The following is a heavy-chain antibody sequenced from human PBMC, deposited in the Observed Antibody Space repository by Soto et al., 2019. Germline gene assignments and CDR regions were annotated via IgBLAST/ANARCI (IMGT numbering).Heavy chain of an antibody. Sequence: EVQLVESGGGLVQPGRSLRISCAASGFTFDDYAMHWVRQAPGKGLEWVSGISWNSGSIGYADSVKGRFTISRDNAKNALDLQMKRLRAEDTALYYCAKVSMWDDGMAVWGQGTTVTVSS. CDR2: ISWNSGSI. CDR1: GFTFDDYA. D-gene: IGHD1-26*01. V-gene: IGHV3-9*01. CDR3: AKVSMWDDGMAV. J-gene: IGHJ6*02.